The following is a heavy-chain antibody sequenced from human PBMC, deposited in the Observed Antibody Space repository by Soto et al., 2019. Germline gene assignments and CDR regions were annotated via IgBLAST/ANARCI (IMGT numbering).Heavy chain of an antibody. Sequence: SETLSLTCSVSGGSISSSSYLWGWIRQPPGKGVEWIANMYYSGSTYYNLSLKSRVTISVDTSKNQFSLKLSSVTAADTAVYYCANWERRFDYWGQGTLVTVSS. CDR3: ANWERRFDY. D-gene: IGHD1-26*01. CDR1: GGSISSSSYL. J-gene: IGHJ4*02. CDR2: MYYSGST. V-gene: IGHV4-39*01.